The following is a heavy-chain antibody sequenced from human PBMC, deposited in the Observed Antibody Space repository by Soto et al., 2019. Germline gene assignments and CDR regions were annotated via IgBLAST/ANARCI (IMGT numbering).Heavy chain of an antibody. V-gene: IGHV3-13*01. Sequence: EVQLVESGGGLVQPGGSLRLSCTASGFTFSSYDMHWVRQATGKGLEWVSAIGTAGDTYYPGSVKGRFTISRENAKNSLYLQMNSLRAGDTAVYYCAREGEEGSFDYWGQGTLVTVSS. CDR1: GFTFSSYD. CDR2: IGTAGDT. CDR3: AREGEEGSFDY. J-gene: IGHJ4*02.